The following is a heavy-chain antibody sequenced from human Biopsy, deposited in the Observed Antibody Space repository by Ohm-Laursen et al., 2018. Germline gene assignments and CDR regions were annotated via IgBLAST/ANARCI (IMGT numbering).Heavy chain of an antibody. Sequence: SSVKVSCKASGATVTSYAISWVRQAPGQGLEWMGRIDPFTGVTNYSHNFQGRVTITADRSTPTAYVEVSSLRSDDTAVFYCATDARWDLSLDAFHVWGQGTKVTVSS. CDR2: IDPFTGVT. CDR3: ATDARWDLSLDAFHV. D-gene: IGHD1-26*01. V-gene: IGHV1-69*04. J-gene: IGHJ3*01. CDR1: GATVTSYA.